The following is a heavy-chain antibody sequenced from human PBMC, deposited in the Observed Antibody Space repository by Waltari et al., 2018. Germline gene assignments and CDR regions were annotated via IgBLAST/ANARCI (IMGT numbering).Heavy chain of an antibody. CDR2: MSGDGGSI. CDR1: GFTFSSYS. CDR3: ARDRDWAFDI. J-gene: IGHJ3*02. Sequence: EVQLVESGGGLVQPGGSLRLSCAASGFTFSSYSMNWFRQAPGKGLEWVSSMSGDGGSIQYADSGKGRIAVSRDNAKNSLYLQMSSLTAEDTAVFYCARDRDWAFDIWGQGTMVTVSS. V-gene: IGHV3-48*04. D-gene: IGHD2-21*01.